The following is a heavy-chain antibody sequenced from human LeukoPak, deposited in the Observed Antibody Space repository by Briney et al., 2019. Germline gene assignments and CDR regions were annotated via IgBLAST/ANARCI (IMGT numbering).Heavy chain of an antibody. V-gene: IGHV5-51*01. CDR2: IYPDDSDT. J-gene: IGHJ5*02. CDR1: GYSFTTYW. CDR3: ARQRGASGTINHFDP. Sequence: GESLKISCKTSGYSFTTYWIGWVRQMPGTGLEWVVAIYPDDSDTGYSPSFQGQVVISADRSIRTAYLQWNTLKTSDTAMYYCARQRGASGTINHFDPWGQGTLVTVSS. D-gene: IGHD3-10*01.